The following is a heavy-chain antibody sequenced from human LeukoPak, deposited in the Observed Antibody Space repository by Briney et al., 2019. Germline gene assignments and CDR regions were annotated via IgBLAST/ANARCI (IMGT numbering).Heavy chain of an antibody. Sequence: PGGSLRLSCAASGFTFGSYWMHWVRQAPGKGLVWVSRINSDGSSTSYADSVKGRFTISRDNAKNTLYLQMNSLRAEDTAVYYCATKRGSGSYLIDYWGQGTLVTVSS. CDR3: ATKRGSGSYLIDY. D-gene: IGHD3-10*01. J-gene: IGHJ4*02. CDR1: GFTFGSYW. V-gene: IGHV3-74*01. CDR2: INSDGSST.